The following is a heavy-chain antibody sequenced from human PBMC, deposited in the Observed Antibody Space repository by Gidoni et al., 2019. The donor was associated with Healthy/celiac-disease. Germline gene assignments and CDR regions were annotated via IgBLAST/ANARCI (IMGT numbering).Heavy chain of an antibody. CDR2: IYYSGST. Sequence: QVQLQESGPGLVKPSETLSLTCTVSGGSISSYYWSWIRQPPGKGLEWIGYIYYSGSTNYNPSLKSRVTISVDTSKNQFSLKLSSVTAADTAVYYCASSSAHALFDYWGQGTLVTVSS. J-gene: IGHJ4*02. V-gene: IGHV4-59*01. D-gene: IGHD3-22*01. CDR1: GGSISSYY. CDR3: ASSSAHALFDY.